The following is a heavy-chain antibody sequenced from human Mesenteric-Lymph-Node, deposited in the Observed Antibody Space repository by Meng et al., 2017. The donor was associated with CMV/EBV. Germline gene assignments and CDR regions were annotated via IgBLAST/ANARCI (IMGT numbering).Heavy chain of an antibody. CDR3: ARGGGAVAGRKSSYWYFDL. J-gene: IGHJ2*01. CDR2: INPNSGGT. CDR1: GYNFIAYY. Sequence: ASVKVSCKASGYNFIAYYIHWVRQAPGQGLEWMGWINPNSGGTNYAQKFQGRVTMTRDTSISTAYMELSRLRSDDTAVYYCARGGGAVAGRKSSYWYFDLWGRGTLVTVSS. V-gene: IGHV1-2*02. D-gene: IGHD6-19*01.